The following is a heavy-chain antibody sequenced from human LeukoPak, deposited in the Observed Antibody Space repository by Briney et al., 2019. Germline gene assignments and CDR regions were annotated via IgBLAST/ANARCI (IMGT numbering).Heavy chain of an antibody. CDR1: GGTFSSYA. V-gene: IGHV1-69*13. D-gene: IGHD1-26*01. J-gene: IGHJ4*02. Sequence: SVKVSCKASGGTFSSYAISWVRQAPGQGREWMGGIIPIFGTANYAQKFQGRVTITADESTSTAYMELSSLRSEDTAVYYCARGAPIVGAFRLAGYYFDYWGQGTLVTVSS. CDR3: ARGAPIVGAFRLAGYYFDY. CDR2: IIPIFGTA.